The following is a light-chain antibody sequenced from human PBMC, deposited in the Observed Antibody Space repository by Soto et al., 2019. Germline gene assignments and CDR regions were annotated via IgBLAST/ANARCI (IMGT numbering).Light chain of an antibody. Sequence: ETVLTQSPGTLSLSPGERAILSCRASQTVNSQFLAWYRQKPGQAPKLLIYGASNRATGIPDRFSASGSGTDFTLIITKLEPEDIAVYYCQQYSSAPYTFGQGTKLEI. CDR3: QQYSSAPYT. J-gene: IGKJ2*01. CDR1: QTVNSQF. V-gene: IGKV3-20*01. CDR2: GAS.